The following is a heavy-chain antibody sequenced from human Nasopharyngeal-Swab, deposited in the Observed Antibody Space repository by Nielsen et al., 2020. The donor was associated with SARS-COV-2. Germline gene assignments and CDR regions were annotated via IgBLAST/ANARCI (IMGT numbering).Heavy chain of an antibody. CDR3: AHGKQLSYYHYYGMDV. J-gene: IGHJ6*02. CDR2: IYWDDDK. CDR1: GFSLSPSGVG. D-gene: IGHD6-13*01. V-gene: IGHV2-5*02. Sequence: SGPTLVNPTHTLTLTCTFSGFSLSPSGVGVGWMRQPPGKALEWLALIYWDDDKRYIPSLKSRLAITKDTSKNQVVLTMTNMDPVDTATYYCAHGKQLSYYHYYGMDVWGQGTTVTVSS.